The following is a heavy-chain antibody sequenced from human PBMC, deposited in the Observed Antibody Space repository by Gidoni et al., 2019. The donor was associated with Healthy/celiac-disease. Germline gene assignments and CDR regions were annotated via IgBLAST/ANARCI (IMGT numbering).Heavy chain of an antibody. CDR2: ISSSSSTI. D-gene: IGHD2-2*01. Sequence: EVQLVESGGGLVQPGGSLRLSCAASGFTFSSYRMHWVRQAPGKGLEWVSYISSSSSTIYYADSVKGRFTISRDNAKNSLYLQMNSLRAEDTAVYYCARGHIVVVPAAMTDYYYMDVWGKGTTVTVSS. CDR1: GFTFSSYR. V-gene: IGHV3-48*01. CDR3: ARGHIVVVPAAMTDYYYMDV. J-gene: IGHJ6*03.